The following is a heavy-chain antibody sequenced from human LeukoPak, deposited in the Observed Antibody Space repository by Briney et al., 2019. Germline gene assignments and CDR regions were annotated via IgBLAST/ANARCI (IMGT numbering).Heavy chain of an antibody. V-gene: IGHV3-30*03. Sequence: PGGSLRLSCTASGFPFSGYGMHWVRQAPGKGPEWVAAISSDGSKKDYADSVKGRFSISRDKSKNTLYLQMNSLRPEDTAVYYCATEYDNLDDYFDYWCQGTLVIVSS. CDR1: GFPFSGYG. D-gene: IGHD1-1*01. J-gene: IGHJ4*02. CDR3: ATEYDNLDDYFDY. CDR2: ISSDGSKK.